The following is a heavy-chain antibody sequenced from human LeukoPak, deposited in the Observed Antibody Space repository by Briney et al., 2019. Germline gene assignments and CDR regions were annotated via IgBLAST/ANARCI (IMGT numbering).Heavy chain of an antibody. CDR3: ARAFHYYYDSSGYSDDY. D-gene: IGHD3-22*01. CDR1: GYTFTGYY. V-gene: IGHV1-2*02. CDR2: INPNSGGT. Sequence: ASVKVSCKASGYTFTGYYMHWVRQAPGQGLEWKGWINPNSGGTNYAQKFQGRVTMTRDTSISTAYMELSRLRSDDTAVYYCARAFHYYYDSSGYSDDYWGQGTLVTVSS. J-gene: IGHJ4*02.